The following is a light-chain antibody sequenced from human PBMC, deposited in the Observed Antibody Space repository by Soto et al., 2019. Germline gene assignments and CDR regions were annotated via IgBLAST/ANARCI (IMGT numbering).Light chain of an antibody. J-gene: IGKJ1*01. CDR3: QKYNSAPWT. CDR2: AAS. Sequence: DIQMTQSPSSLSASVGDRVTITCRASEGISNYLAWYQQKPGKVHKLLIYAASTFQSGVPSRFSGSGSGTDFTLTISSLQPEDVATNYCQKYNSAPWTFGQGTKVEIK. V-gene: IGKV1-27*01. CDR1: EGISNY.